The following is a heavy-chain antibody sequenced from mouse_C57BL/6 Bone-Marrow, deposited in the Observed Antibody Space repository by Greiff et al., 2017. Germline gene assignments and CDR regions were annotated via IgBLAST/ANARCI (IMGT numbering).Heavy chain of an antibody. J-gene: IGHJ4*01. D-gene: IGHD2-5*01. CDR1: GYTFTSYW. Sequence: QVQLQQSGAELAKPGASVKLSCKASGYTFTSYWMPWVKQRPGQGLEWIGDINPSSGYTKYNQKFKDKATLTVDKSSSTAYMQLSSLTYEDSAVYDCARSYYSNFYYAMDYWGQGTSVTVSS. CDR2: INPSSGYT. CDR3: ARSYYSNFYYAMDY. V-gene: IGHV1-7*01.